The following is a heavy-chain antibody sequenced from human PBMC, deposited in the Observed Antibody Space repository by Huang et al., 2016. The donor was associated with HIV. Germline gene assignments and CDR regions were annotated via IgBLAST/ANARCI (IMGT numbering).Heavy chain of an antibody. Sequence: QVKLQASGPGLVKSSETMSLTCPVSGAYIRSASYYSGWIRQPPGTGLEWIGTIYHTGTTTYSPALKRRLSMSVDTSENQVALRLRSVTAADTAVYCGARHWEGSFYYYYYIDVWGPGTTVTVSS. CDR3: ARHWEGSFYYYYYIDV. D-gene: IGHD1-26*01. J-gene: IGHJ6*03. CDR2: IYHTGTT. CDR1: GAYIRSASYY. V-gene: IGHV4-39*01.